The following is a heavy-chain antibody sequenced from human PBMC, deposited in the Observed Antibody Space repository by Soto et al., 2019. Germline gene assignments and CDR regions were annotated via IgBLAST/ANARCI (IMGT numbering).Heavy chain of an antibody. D-gene: IGHD6-13*01. CDR2: IYHSGST. CDR3: VRDRYRGYSSSWPIYYYYGMDV. V-gene: IGHV4-4*02. J-gene: IGHJ6*02. Sequence: PSETLSLTCAVSGGSISSSNWWSWVRQPPGKGLEWIGEIYHSGSTNYNPSLKSRVTISVDKSKNKFSLKLSSVTAADTAVYYCVRDRYRGYSSSWPIYYYYGMDVWGQGTTVTVSS. CDR1: GGSISSSNW.